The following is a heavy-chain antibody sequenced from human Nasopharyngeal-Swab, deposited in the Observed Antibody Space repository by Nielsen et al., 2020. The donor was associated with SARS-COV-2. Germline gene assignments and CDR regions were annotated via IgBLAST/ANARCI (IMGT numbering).Heavy chain of an antibody. CDR1: GDTFTRYG. CDR2: LRAYNGNT. V-gene: IGHV1-18*01. D-gene: IGHD3-3*01. CDR3: ARASHRVGSYYDFWSGYYRDYYYYGMDV. J-gene: IGHJ6*02. Sequence: GSVRVPCKASGDTFTRYGISWVRQAPGQGLEWMGWLRAYNGNTNYAQKLQGRVTMTTDTSTSTAYMELRSLRSDDTAVYYCARASHRVGSYYDFWSGYYRDYYYYGMDVWGQGTTVTVSS.